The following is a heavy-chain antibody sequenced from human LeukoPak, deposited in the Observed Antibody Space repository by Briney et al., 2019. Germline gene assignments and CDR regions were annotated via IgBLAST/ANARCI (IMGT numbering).Heavy chain of an antibody. V-gene: IGHV3-30-3*01. CDR3: ARGGDYDFWRSPGGVDY. Sequence: GGSLRLSCAASGFTFSSYAMHWVRQAPGKGLEWVAVISYDGSNKYYADSVKGRFTISRDNSKNTLYLQMNSLRAEDTAVYYCARGGDYDFWRSPGGVDYWGQGTLVTVSS. CDR2: ISYDGSNK. J-gene: IGHJ4*02. D-gene: IGHD3-3*01. CDR1: GFTFSSYA.